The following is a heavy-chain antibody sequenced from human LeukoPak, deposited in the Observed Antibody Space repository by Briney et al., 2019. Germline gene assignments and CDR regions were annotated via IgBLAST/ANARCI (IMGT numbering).Heavy chain of an antibody. J-gene: IGHJ3*02. V-gene: IGHV4-61*02. CDR1: GGSISSGSYY. D-gene: IGHD3-22*01. CDR3: ARVNYYDSSGYYDYLDAFDI. Sequence: SETLSLTCTVSGGSISSGSYYWSWIRQPAGKGPEWIGRIYTSGSTNYNPSLKSRVTISVDTSKNQFSLKLSSVTAADTAVYYCARVNYYDSSGYYDYLDAFDIWGQGTMVTVSS. CDR2: IYTSGST.